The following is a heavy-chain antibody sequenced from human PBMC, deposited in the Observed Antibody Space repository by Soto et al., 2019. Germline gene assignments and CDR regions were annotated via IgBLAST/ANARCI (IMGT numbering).Heavy chain of an antibody. J-gene: IGHJ4*02. Sequence: SETLSLTCTVSGGSISSYYWSWIRQPPGKGLEWIGYIYYSGSTNYNPSLKSRVTISVDKSKNQFSLKLTSVTAADTAVYYCARARATIAAAAIFDCWGQGTLVTVSS. V-gene: IGHV4-59*12. CDR2: IYYSGST. D-gene: IGHD6-13*01. CDR3: ARARATIAAAAIFDC. CDR1: GGSISSYY.